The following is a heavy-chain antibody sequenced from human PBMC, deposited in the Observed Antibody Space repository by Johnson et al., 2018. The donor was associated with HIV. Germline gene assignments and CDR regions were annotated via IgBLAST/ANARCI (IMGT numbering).Heavy chain of an antibody. Sequence: VQLVESGGGLVQPGGSLRLSCAASGFTFSSYVMDWVRQTPGKGLAWVSAVSAGGDNTYYADSVEGRFALSRDNSKNTLYLQMNSLRAEDTAVYYCTRRSPYDAFDIWGQGTMVTVSS. CDR3: TRRSPYDAFDI. CDR2: VSAGGDNT. CDR1: GFTFSSYV. D-gene: IGHD3-3*01. V-gene: IGHV3-23*04. J-gene: IGHJ3*02.